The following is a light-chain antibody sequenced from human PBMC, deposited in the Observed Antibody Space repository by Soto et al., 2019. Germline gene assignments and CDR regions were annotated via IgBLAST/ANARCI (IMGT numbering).Light chain of an antibody. CDR1: QSLVSSDGNTY. CDR3: MQGTHWPYT. CDR2: KVS. J-gene: IGKJ2*01. V-gene: IGKV2-30*01. Sequence: DVVMTQSSLSLPVSLGQPASISCRSSQSLVSSDGNTYLIWFQQRPGQSPRRLIYKVSNRDSGVPDRFSGSGSGTDFTLRISRVEAGDVGIYYCMQGTHWPYTFGQGTKLEI.